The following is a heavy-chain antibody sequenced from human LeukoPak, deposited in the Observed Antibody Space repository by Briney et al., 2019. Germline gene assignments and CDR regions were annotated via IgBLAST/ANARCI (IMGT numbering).Heavy chain of an antibody. J-gene: IGHJ3*02. Sequence: PGGSLRLSCAASGFTFSSYSMNWVRQAPGKGLEWVSSISSSSSYIYYADSVKGRFTISRDNAKNSLYLQMNSLRAEDTAVYYWARPPEGYCSSTSCPDAFDIWGKGTMVTVSS. CDR1: GFTFSSYS. V-gene: IGHV3-21*01. CDR3: ARPPEGYCSSTSCPDAFDI. D-gene: IGHD2-2*01. CDR2: ISSSSSYI.